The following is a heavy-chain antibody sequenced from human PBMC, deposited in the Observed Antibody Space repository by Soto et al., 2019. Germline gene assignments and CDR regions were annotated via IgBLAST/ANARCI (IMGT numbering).Heavy chain of an antibody. CDR2: IGTAGDT. Sequence: GGSLRLSCEASGFTFSGFDMHWVRQPTGKGLEWVSTIGTAGDTYYAVSVKDRFTISRDNAKNSLSLQMNSLRAGDTAVYFCARGQEVGAHFFDSWGQGTQVTVSS. CDR1: GFTFSGFD. J-gene: IGHJ4*02. D-gene: IGHD2-15*01. V-gene: IGHV3-13*01. CDR3: ARGQEVGAHFFDS.